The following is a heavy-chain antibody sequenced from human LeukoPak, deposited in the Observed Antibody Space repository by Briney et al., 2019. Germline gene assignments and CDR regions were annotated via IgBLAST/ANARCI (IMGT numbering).Heavy chain of an antibody. Sequence: TGGSLRLSCSASGFTFSSYAMHWVRQAPGKGLEYVSAISSNGGSTYYADSVKGRFTISRDNSKNTLYLQMSSLRAEDTAVYYCVKRENTVPDYFDYWGQGTLVTVSS. CDR1: GFTFSSYA. CDR3: VKRENTVPDYFDY. CDR2: ISSNGGST. J-gene: IGHJ4*02. V-gene: IGHV3-64D*09. D-gene: IGHD4-17*01.